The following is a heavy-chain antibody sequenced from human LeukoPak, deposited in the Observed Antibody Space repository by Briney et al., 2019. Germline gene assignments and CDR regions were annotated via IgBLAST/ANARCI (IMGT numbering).Heavy chain of an antibody. CDR3: ARTRSSTWHLLDY. J-gene: IGHJ4*02. CDR2: INHGGDT. CDR1: GGSFSGYY. V-gene: IGHV4-34*01. D-gene: IGHD6-13*01. Sequence: PSETLSLTCAVYGGSFSGYYWSWIRQPPGKGLEWIGEINHGGDTNYNPSLMSRVTVSVDTSKNQFSLKLTSVTAADTAVYYCARTRSSTWHLLDYWGQGTLVTVSS.